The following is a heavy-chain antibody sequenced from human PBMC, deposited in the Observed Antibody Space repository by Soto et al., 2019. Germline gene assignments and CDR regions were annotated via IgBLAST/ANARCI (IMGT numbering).Heavy chain of an antibody. D-gene: IGHD4-17*01. CDR2: INPNSGGT. Sequence: GPSVKVSCKDSGYTFTGYYMHWVRQAPGQGLEWMGWINPNSGGTNYAQKFQGRVTMTRDTSISTAYMELSRLRSDDTAVYYCARDQYGDYVRRYYYYYGMDVWGQGTTVTVSS. V-gene: IGHV1-2*02. CDR1: GYTFTGYY. CDR3: ARDQYGDYVRRYYYYYGMDV. J-gene: IGHJ6*02.